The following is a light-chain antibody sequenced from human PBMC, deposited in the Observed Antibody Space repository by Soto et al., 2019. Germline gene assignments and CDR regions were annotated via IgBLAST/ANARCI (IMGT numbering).Light chain of an antibody. V-gene: IGLV2-14*01. J-gene: IGLJ2*01. CDR3: SSYTTMSTLV. CDR2: DVT. CDR1: STDVGAYDF. Sequence: QSVLTQPASVSGSPGQSITISCTGTSTDVGAYDFVSWYQHSPGKAPKLVTFDVTHRPPGISDRFSGSKSANTASLTISGLQAEDEAFYYCSSYTTMSTLVFGGGTKLTVL.